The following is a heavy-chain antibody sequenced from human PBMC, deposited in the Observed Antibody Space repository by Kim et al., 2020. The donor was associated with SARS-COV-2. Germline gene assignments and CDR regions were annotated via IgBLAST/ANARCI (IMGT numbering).Heavy chain of an antibody. D-gene: IGHD3-3*01. J-gene: IGHJ4*02. CDR2: NGRT. CDR3: AKGRVPFY. Sequence: NGRTNDHPSLRARVTISVDTSKNQFSLKLNSVTAADTAVYYCAKGRVPFYWGQGTLVTVSS. V-gene: IGHV4-59*09.